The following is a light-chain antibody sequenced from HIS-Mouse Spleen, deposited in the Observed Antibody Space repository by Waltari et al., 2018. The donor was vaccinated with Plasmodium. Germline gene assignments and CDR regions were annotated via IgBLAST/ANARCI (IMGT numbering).Light chain of an antibody. CDR3: YSTDSSGNHRV. CDR1: ALPNNY. Sequence: SYELTQPPSVSVSPGQTARITCSGDALPNNYAYWYQQKSGQAPVLVIYEDSKRPSGIPERFSGSSSGTMATLTISVAQVEDEADYYCYSTDSSGNHRVFGGGTKLTVL. CDR2: EDS. J-gene: IGLJ3*02. V-gene: IGLV3-10*01.